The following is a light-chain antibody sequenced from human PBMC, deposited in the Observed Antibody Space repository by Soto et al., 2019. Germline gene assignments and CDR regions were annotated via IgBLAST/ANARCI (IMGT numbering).Light chain of an antibody. CDR3: QSYDSSLSVV. CDR2: VNS. V-gene: IGLV1-40*01. J-gene: IGLJ2*01. Sequence: QSVLTQPPSVSGAPGQRVTISCTGSSSNIGAGYNVHWYQHLPGTAPKLLIYVNSNRPSGVPDRFSVSKSGTSASLAITGLQAEDEADYYCQSYDSSLSVVFGGGTKLTVL. CDR1: SSNIGAGYN.